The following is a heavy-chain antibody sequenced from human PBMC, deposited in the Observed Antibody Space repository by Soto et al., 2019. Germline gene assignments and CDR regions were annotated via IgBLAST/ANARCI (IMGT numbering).Heavy chain of an antibody. CDR2: ISGSGGST. J-gene: IGHJ5*02. D-gene: IGHD3-3*01. V-gene: IGHV3-23*01. Sequence: GGSLRLSCAASGFPFSSYAMSWVRQAPGKGLEWVSAISGSGGSTYYADSVKGRFTISRDNSKNTLYLQMNSLRAEDTAVYYCAKDQEYYDFGSPLSRFDPWGQGTLVTVSS. CDR3: AKDQEYYDFGSPLSRFDP. CDR1: GFPFSSYA.